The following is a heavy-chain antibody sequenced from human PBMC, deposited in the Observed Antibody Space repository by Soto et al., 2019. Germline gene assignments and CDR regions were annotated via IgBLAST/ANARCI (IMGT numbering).Heavy chain of an antibody. Sequence: GGSLRLSCAASGFTFSSYGMNWVRQAPGKGLEWVSSISSSSSYIYYADSVKGRFTISRDNAKNSLYLQMNSLRAEDTAVYYCARDNGYSYGYVPTYFDYWGQGTLVTVSS. D-gene: IGHD5-18*01. CDR2: ISSSSSYI. J-gene: IGHJ4*02. V-gene: IGHV3-21*01. CDR3: ARDNGYSYGYVPTYFDY. CDR1: GFTFSSYG.